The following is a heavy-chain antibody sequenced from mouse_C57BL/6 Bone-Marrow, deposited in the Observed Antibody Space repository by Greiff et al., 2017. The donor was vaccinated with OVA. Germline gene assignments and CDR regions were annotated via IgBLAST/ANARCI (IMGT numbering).Heavy chain of an antibody. V-gene: IGHV14-4*01. CDR2: IDPENGDT. Sequence: VQLQQSGAELVRPGASVKLSCTASGFTITDDYMHWVKQRPEQGLEWIGWIDPENGDTEYASKFQGKATITADTSSNTAYLQLSSLTSEDTAVYYCTSITTVVAGDWYVDVWGTGTTVTVSS. CDR3: TSITTVVAGDWYVDV. D-gene: IGHD1-1*01. CDR1: GFTITDDY. J-gene: IGHJ1*03.